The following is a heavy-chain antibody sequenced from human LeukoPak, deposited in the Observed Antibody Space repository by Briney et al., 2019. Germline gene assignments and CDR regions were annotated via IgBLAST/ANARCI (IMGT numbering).Heavy chain of an antibody. CDR1: GYSISSSFY. CDR3: ARGFCSGGTCGFDY. CDR2: IYYSGST. Sequence: SETLSLTCTVSGYSISSSFYWGWIRQPPGKGLEWIGNIYYSGSTYYNPSLNSRVTISLDTSKNQFSLKLSSVTAADTAVYYCARGFCSGGTCGFDYWGQGTQVTVSS. J-gene: IGHJ4*02. D-gene: IGHD2-15*01. V-gene: IGHV4-38-2*02.